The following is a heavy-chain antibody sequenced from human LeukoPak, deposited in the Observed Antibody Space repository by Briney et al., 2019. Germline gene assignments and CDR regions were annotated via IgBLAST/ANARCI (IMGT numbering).Heavy chain of an antibody. D-gene: IGHD4-17*01. CDR2: ISYDGSNK. CDR1: GFTFSSYG. Sequence: PGGSLRLSCAASGFTFSSYGMHWVRQAPGKGLEWVAVISYDGSNKYYADSVKGRFTISRDNSKNTLYLQMNSLRAEDTAVYYCAKGDYGVYYYYGKDVWGQGTTVTVSS. CDR3: AKGDYGVYYYYGKDV. V-gene: IGHV3-30*18. J-gene: IGHJ6*02.